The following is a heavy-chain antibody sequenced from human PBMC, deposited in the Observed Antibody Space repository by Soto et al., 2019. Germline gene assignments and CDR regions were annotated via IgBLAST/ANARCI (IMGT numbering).Heavy chain of an antibody. V-gene: IGHV1-69*15. CDR1: GGTFSSYA. Sequence: QVQLVQSGAEVKKPGSSVMVSCKASGGTFSSYAISWVRQAPGQGLEWMGRIIPIFGTTNYAQRFQGRVTITADPSTNTAYLELSSLRSEDTAVYFCARGSSSWPYFDYWGQGTLVTVSS. CDR3: ARGSSSWPYFDY. CDR2: IIPIFGTT. J-gene: IGHJ4*02. D-gene: IGHD6-13*01.